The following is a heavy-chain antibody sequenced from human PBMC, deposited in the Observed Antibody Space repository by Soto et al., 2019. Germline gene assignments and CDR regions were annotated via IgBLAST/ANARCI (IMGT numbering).Heavy chain of an antibody. CDR3: ASMGRRDGYNFDY. CDR1: GGTFSSYA. Sequence: SVKVSCKASGGTFSSYAISWVRQAPGQGLEWMGGIIPIFGTANYAQKFQGRVTITADESTSTAYMELSSLRSEDTAVYYCASMGRRDGYNFDYWGQGTLVTVSS. D-gene: IGHD5-12*01. V-gene: IGHV1-69*13. J-gene: IGHJ4*02. CDR2: IIPIFGTA.